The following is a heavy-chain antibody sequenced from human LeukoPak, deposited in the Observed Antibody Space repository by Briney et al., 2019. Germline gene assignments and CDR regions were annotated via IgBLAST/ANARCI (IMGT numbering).Heavy chain of an antibody. CDR2: ISGSGGST. D-gene: IGHD3-3*01. CDR1: AFTFRGFI. V-gene: IGHV3-23*01. Sequence: GGSLRLSCAASAFTFRGFIVHWVRQAPGKGLEWVSAISGSGGSTYYADSVKGRFTISRDNSKNTLYLQMNSLRAEDTAVYYCAKDMWFGEIADYWGQGTLVTVSS. J-gene: IGHJ4*02. CDR3: AKDMWFGEIADY.